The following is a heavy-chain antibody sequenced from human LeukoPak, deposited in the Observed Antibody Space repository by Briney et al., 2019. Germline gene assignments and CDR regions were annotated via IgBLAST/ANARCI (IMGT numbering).Heavy chain of an antibody. CDR1: GYTFTSYD. J-gene: IGHJ6*03. CDR2: TNPNSGNT. Sequence: ASVKVSCKASGYTFTSYDINWVRQATGQGLEWMGWTNPNSGNTGYAQKFRGRVTMTRNTSISTAYMELSSLRSEDTAVYYCARGVVPAAMWSSLYYYYYMDVWGKGTTVTISS. CDR3: ARGVVPAAMWSSLYYYYYMDV. D-gene: IGHD2-2*01. V-gene: IGHV1-8*01.